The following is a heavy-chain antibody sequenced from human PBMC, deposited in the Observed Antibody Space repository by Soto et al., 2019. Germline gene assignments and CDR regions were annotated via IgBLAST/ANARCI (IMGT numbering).Heavy chain of an antibody. D-gene: IGHD3-3*01. CDR3: ARDSQVFRFLELFGLAFDI. J-gene: IGHJ3*02. Sequence: QVQLVQSGAEVKKPGASVKVSCKASGYTFTSYGISWVRQAPGQGLEWMGWISAYNGNTNYAQKLQGRVTMTTDTSTSTGYMGVRNLRSDDKAVYYCARDSQVFRFLELFGLAFDIWGQGTMVTVSS. V-gene: IGHV1-18*01. CDR2: ISAYNGNT. CDR1: GYTFTSYG.